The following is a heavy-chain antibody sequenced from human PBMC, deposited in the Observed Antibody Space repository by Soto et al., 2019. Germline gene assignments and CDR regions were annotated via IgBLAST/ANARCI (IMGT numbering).Heavy chain of an antibody. J-gene: IGHJ6*02. V-gene: IGHV3-74*01. Sequence: GXLSLSCAASGFXFTTYWTHWVRQAPGKGPVWVSRINNDGSTTRYADSVKGRLTISRDNANNTLYLQMNSLRAEDKAVYYCASQGLYYYGLDVWGQGTTDTFS. CDR3: ASQGLYYYGLDV. CDR2: INNDGSTT. CDR1: GFXFTTYW.